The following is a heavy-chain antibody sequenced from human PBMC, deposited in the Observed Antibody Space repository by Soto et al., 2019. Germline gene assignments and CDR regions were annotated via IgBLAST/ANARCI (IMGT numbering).Heavy chain of an antibody. D-gene: IGHD6-6*01. V-gene: IGHV1-18*01. CDR2: VSAYNGER. CDR3: SRGTSIPASGDY. Sequence: QVQLVHSGAEVKKPGASVKVSCKASGYTFTNYGINWVRQAPGQGLEWLGWVSAYNGERRYAQRVQARVIMTTDTSTTTAYMELRSLRSDDTAVYYCSRGTSIPASGDYWGQGTLVTVSS. CDR1: GYTFTNYG. J-gene: IGHJ4*01.